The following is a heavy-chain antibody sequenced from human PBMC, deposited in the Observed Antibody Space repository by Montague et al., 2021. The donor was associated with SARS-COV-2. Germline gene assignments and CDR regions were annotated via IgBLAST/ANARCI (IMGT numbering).Heavy chain of an antibody. Sequence: SLRLSCAASGFAFSNYDMSWVRQAPGKGLEWVSDITGSGSNTYYADSMKGRFTIFRDNSRSPLYVQINSLRDEDTAVYYCARQNWNDGGDYWGQGTLVTVSS. J-gene: IGHJ4*02. CDR2: ITGSGSNT. D-gene: IGHD1-1*01. V-gene: IGHV3-23*01. CDR3: ARQNWNDGGDY. CDR1: GFAFSNYD.